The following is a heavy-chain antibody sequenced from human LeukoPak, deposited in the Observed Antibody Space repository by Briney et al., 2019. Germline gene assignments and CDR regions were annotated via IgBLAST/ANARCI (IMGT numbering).Heavy chain of an antibody. J-gene: IGHJ4*02. D-gene: IGHD5-24*01. Sequence: GGFLRLSCAASGFTFSSYAMSWVRQAPGKGLEWVSAISGSGGSTYYADSVKGRFTISRDNSKNTLYLQMNSLRAEDTAVYYLSKDYRFLEMATIGYWGQGTLVTVSS. CDR2: ISGSGGST. V-gene: IGHV3-23*01. CDR1: GFTFSSYA. CDR3: SKDYRFLEMATIGY.